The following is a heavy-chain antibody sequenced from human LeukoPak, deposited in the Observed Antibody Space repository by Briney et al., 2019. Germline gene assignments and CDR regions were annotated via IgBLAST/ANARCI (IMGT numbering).Heavy chain of an antibody. D-gene: IGHD3-16*01. V-gene: IGHV1-2*02. Sequence: GASVKVSCKTSVYSFTDYYMHWVRQAPGQGLEWMGWINPNSGGTSSAQKFQGRVTMTRDTSITTVYMEVNWLTSDDTAMYYCARADRFHGGAYLIGPWGQGTLVTVSS. CDR1: VYSFTDYY. CDR2: INPNSGGT. J-gene: IGHJ5*02. CDR3: ARADRFHGGAYLIGP.